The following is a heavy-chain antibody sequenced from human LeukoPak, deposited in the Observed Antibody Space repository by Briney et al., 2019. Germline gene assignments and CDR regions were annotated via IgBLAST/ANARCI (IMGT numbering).Heavy chain of an antibody. CDR1: GGSISSSSYY. V-gene: IGHV4-39*01. D-gene: IGHD2-2*01. Sequence: SETLSLTCTVSGGSISSSSYYWGWIRKPPGKGLEWIGSIYYSGSTYYNPSLKSRVTISVDTSKNQFSLKLSSVTAADTAVYYCARQLYQLPFDYWGQGTLVTVSS. CDR3: ARQLYQLPFDY. CDR2: IYYSGST. J-gene: IGHJ4*02.